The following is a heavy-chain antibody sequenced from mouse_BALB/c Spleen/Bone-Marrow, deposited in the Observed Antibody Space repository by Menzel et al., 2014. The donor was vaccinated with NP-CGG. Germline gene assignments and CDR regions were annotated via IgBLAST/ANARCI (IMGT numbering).Heavy chain of an antibody. CDR1: GFSLSTFGMG. CDR3: AQSTTVVARNAMDY. CDR2: IYWDDDK. D-gene: IGHD1-1*01. V-gene: IGHV8-13*01. J-gene: IGHJ4*01. Sequence: QVTLKECGPGILQPSQTLSLTCSFSGFSLSTFGMGVSWIRQPSGNGLEWLAHIYWDDDKHYNPSLKSRLTISKDTSNNQVFLKITTVDTADTATYYCAQSTTVVARNAMDYWGQGTSVTVSS.